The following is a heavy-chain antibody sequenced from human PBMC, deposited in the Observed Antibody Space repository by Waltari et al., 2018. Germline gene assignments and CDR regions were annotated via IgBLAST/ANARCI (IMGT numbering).Heavy chain of an antibody. CDR1: GFTFSNAW. D-gene: IGHD6-19*01. Sequence: EVQLVESGGGLVKPGGSLRLSCAASGFTFSNAWMKWVRQAPGKGVEWVSRNKSKPDGGTTDYAAPVKGRLTISRDDSKNTRYLQMNSLKTEDTAVYYCTTLGGYSSGQLEVAWGQGTLVTVSS. CDR2: NKSKPDGGTT. J-gene: IGHJ5*02. V-gene: IGHV3-15*07. CDR3: TTLGGYSSGQLEVA.